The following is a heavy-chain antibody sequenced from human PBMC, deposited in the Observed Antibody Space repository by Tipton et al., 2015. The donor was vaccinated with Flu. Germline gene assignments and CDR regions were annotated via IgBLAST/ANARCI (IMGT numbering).Heavy chain of an antibody. CDR2: ISAYNGDT. CDR3: ARVGAIFGEVTARRRGDLDY. CDR1: GYSFNTYA. J-gene: IGHJ4*02. Sequence: QSGAEVKKPGASVKVSCTASGYSFNTYAISWMRQAPGQGLEWMGWISAYNGDTKFAQILQDRITMTTDTSTSTAYMELRGLRSDDTAVYYCARVGAIFGEVTARRRGDLDYWGQGTLVSVSS. V-gene: IGHV1-18*01. D-gene: IGHD3-3*02.